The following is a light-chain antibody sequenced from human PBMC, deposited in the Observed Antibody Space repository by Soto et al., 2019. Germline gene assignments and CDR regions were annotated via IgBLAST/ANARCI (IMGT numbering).Light chain of an antibody. CDR3: QQYYNWPAYT. CDR2: GAS. J-gene: IGKJ2*01. CDR1: ETVRTN. Sequence: IVRTQSPVTLSVAPGERVTLSCRASETVRTNLAWFQHKPGQTPRLIIFGASTRATGIPTRFTGSGSETEFTLTIDSLQSEDLAVYYCQQYYNWPAYTFGQGTKLEI. V-gene: IGKV3-15*01.